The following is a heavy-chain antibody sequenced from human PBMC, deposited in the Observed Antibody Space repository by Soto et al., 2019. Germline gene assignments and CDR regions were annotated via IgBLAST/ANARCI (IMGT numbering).Heavy chain of an antibody. CDR3: AKVHLRPYYFDD. V-gene: IGHV3-23*01. J-gene: IGHJ4*02. D-gene: IGHD4-17*01. CDR1: GFTFANYA. Sequence: GGSLRLSCTASGFTFANYAMHWVRQAPGKGLEWVSRVSAGGDNTDYADAVKGRFTISRDNSKNTLFLQMTSLRAEDTALYYCAKVHLRPYYFDDWGPGTMGTVSS. CDR2: VSAGGDNT.